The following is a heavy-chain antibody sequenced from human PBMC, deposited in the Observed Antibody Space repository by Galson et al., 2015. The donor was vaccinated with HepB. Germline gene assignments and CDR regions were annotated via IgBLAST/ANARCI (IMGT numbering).Heavy chain of an antibody. Sequence: SVKVSCKASGGTFTSSGINWARQAPGQGLEWVGGIVPMIGRTIYAQKLQERVTITADESTTAVYMDLSRLTSEDTAIYYCARVADYRGSGYIHDYWGQGTPVTVSS. CDR1: GGTFTSSG. CDR2: IVPMIGRT. CDR3: ARVADYRGSGYIHDY. J-gene: IGHJ4*02. V-gene: IGHV1-69*13. D-gene: IGHD5-12*01.